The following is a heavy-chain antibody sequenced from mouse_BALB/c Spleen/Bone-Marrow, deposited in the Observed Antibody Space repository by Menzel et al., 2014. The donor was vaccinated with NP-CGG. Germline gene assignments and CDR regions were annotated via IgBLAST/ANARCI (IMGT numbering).Heavy chain of an antibody. J-gene: IGHJ4*01. D-gene: IGHD1-1*01. CDR3: ARPPYYYGSSYDAMDY. CDR2: INPSTGYT. CDR1: GYTFTSYW. Sequence: VHLQQSGAELAKPGASVKMSCKASGYTFTSYWMHWVKQRPGQGLEWIGYINPSTGYTEYNQKFKDKATLTADKSSSNAYMQLSSLTSEDAAVYYCARPPYYYGSSYDAMDYWSQGASTTVSS. V-gene: IGHV1-7*01.